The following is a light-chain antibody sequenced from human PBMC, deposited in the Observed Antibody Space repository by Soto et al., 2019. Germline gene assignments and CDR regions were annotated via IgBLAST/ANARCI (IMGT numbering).Light chain of an antibody. J-gene: IGKJ1*01. CDR2: DAS. V-gene: IGKV1-5*01. CDR1: QSISSW. CDR3: QQYKDWPTT. Sequence: DIQLTQSPSTLSAPVGDRVTITCRASQSISSWLAWYQQKPGKAPKLLIYDASSLESGVPSRFSGSGSGTEFTLTITSLQSEDFGVHFCQQYKDWPTTFGQGTKVDI.